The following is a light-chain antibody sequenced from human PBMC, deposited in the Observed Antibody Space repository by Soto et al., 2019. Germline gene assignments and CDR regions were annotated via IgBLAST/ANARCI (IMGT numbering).Light chain of an antibody. CDR1: KSVSGW. J-gene: IGKJ1*01. V-gene: IGKV1-5*01. CDR2: DAS. CDR3: QQYNNYWT. Sequence: MTQSPDTLSVSPGERATLSCRASKSVSGWLAWYQQKPGEAPKLLIYDASALPRGVPSRFGGSGSGKKPTLTSASLQPDDFATYYCQQYNNYWTFGQGTKVDIK.